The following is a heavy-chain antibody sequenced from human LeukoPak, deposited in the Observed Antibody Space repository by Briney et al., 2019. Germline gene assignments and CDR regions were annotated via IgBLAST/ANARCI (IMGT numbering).Heavy chain of an antibody. D-gene: IGHD2-15*01. CDR3: ARGISDSASSMAADFDY. V-gene: IGHV3-48*04. CDR1: GFTFSRHF. Sequence: GGSLRLSCAASGFTFSRHFMNWVRQAPGRGLEWVSSISYTTSTIYYADSVMGRFTISRDNAKNSLYLQMDSLRAEDTAVYYCARGISDSASSMAADFDYWGQGTLVTVSS. J-gene: IGHJ4*02. CDR2: ISYTTSTI.